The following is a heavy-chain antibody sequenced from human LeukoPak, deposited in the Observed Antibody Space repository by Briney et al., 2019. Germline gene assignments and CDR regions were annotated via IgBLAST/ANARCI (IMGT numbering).Heavy chain of an antibody. Sequence: PSETLSLTCAVYGGSFSGYYWSWIRQPPGKGLEWIGEINHSGSTNYNPSLKSRVTISVDTSKNQFSLKLSSVTAADTAVYYCARGGGIVGYCGSTSCQEFDYWGQGTLVTVSS. D-gene: IGHD2-2*01. CDR1: GGSFSGYY. CDR3: ARGGGIVGYCGSTSCQEFDY. V-gene: IGHV4-34*01. CDR2: INHSGST. J-gene: IGHJ4*02.